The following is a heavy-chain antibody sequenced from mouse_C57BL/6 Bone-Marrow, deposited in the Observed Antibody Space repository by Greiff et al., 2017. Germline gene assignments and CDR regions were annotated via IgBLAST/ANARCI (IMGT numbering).Heavy chain of an antibody. CDR1: GFTFSSYA. V-gene: IGHV5-4*01. CDR3: SGYYFDY. Sequence: EVQLQESGGGLVKPGGSLKLSCAASGFTFSSYAMSWVRQTPEKRLEWVATISDGGSYTYYPDNVKGRFTISRDNAKNNLYLQMSHLKSEDTAMYYCSGYYFDYWRQGTTLTVSS. J-gene: IGHJ2*01. CDR2: ISDGGSYT.